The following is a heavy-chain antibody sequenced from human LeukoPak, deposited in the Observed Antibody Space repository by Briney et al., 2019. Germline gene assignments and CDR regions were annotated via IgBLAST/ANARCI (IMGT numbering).Heavy chain of an antibody. CDR2: ISYDGSNK. CDR1: GFTFSSYA. CDR3: ARATLAAAGTWGKYYYYGMDV. V-gene: IGHV3-30-3*01. Sequence: GRSLRLSCAASGFTFSSYAMHWVRQAPGKGLEWVAVISYDGSNKYYADSVKGRFTISRDNSKNTLYLQMNSLRAEDTAVYYSARATLAAAGTWGKYYYYGMDVWGQGTTVTVSS. J-gene: IGHJ6*02. D-gene: IGHD6-13*01.